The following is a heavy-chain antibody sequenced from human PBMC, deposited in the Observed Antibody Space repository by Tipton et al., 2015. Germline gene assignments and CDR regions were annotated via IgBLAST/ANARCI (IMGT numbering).Heavy chain of an antibody. Sequence: LRLSCTVSGGSISSGDYYWSWIRQPPGKGLEWIGCIFYSGSTYYNPSLKSRLTMSVDTSANQFSLKLSSVTAADTAVYYCARYSSRGSRYYHGMDVWGQGTTVTVSS. CDR3: ARYSSRGSRYYHGMDV. J-gene: IGHJ6*02. CDR2: IFYSGST. V-gene: IGHV4-30-4*01. D-gene: IGHD6-13*01. CDR1: GGSISSGDYY.